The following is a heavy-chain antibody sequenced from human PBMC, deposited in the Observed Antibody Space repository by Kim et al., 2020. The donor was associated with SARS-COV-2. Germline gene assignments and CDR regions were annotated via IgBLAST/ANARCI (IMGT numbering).Heavy chain of an antibody. V-gene: IGHV3-21*01. CDR1: GFTFSSYS. CDR3: APWAGTGTTYYYYGMDV. CDR2: ISSSSSYI. J-gene: IGHJ6*02. Sequence: GGSLRLSCAASGFTFSSYSMNWVRQAPGKGLEWVSSISSSSSYIYYADSVKGRFTISRDNAKNSLYLQMNSLRAEDTAVYYCAPWAGTGTTYYYYGMDVWGQGTTVTVSS. D-gene: IGHD1-7*01.